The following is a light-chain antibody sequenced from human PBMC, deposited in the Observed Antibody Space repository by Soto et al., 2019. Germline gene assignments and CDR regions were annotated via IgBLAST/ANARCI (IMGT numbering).Light chain of an antibody. CDR3: SSYTSSSTLI. J-gene: IGLJ2*01. CDR2: EVI. V-gene: IGLV2-14*01. Sequence: QSALTQPASVSGSPGQSITISCTGTSNDIGTYNYVSWYQQYPGKAPKLMIYEVINRPSGISNRFSGSRSANTASLIISGLQAEDEADYYCSSYTSSSTLIFGGGTKLTVL. CDR1: SNDIGTYNY.